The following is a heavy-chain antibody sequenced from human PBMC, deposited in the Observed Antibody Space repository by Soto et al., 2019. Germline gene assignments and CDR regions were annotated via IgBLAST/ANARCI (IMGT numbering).Heavy chain of an antibody. CDR1: GYTFTSYG. CDR2: ISAYNGNT. D-gene: IGHD3-10*01. Sequence: QVQLVQSGAEVKKPGASVKVSCKASGYTFTSYGISWVRQAPGQGLEWMGWISAYNGNTNYAQKLQGRVTMTTDTSTSTAYMELRSLRSDDTAVYYCPRDARVRGSFRQNYYYGMDVWGQGTTVTVSS. CDR3: PRDARVRGSFRQNYYYGMDV. V-gene: IGHV1-18*01. J-gene: IGHJ6*02.